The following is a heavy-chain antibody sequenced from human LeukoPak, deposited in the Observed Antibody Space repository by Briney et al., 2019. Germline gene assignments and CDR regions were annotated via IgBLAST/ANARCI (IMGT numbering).Heavy chain of an antibody. V-gene: IGHV3-30-3*01. CDR3: AKDYTMIVVYGMDV. J-gene: IGHJ6*02. CDR2: ISYDGSNK. CDR1: GFTFSSYA. Sequence: GGSLRLSCAASGFTFSSYAMHWVRQAPGKGPEWVAVISYDGSNKYYADSVKGRFTISRDNSKNTLYLQMNSLRAEDTAVYYCAKDYTMIVVYGMDVWGQGTTVTVSS. D-gene: IGHD3-22*01.